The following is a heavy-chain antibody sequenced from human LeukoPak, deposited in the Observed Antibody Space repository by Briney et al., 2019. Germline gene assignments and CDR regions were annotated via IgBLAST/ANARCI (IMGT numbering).Heavy chain of an antibody. V-gene: IGHV4-61*02. CDR3: ARVSATYCGGDCPKASYHYYFMDV. J-gene: IGHJ6*03. CDR2: IYTSGST. CDR1: GGSISSGSYY. D-gene: IGHD2-21*02. Sequence: SETLSLTCTVSGGSISSGSYYWGWIRQPAGKGLEWIGRIYTSGSTNYNPSLKSRVTISVDTSKNQFSLKLSSVTAADTAVYYCARVSATYCGGDCPKASYHYYFMDVWGKGTTVTISS.